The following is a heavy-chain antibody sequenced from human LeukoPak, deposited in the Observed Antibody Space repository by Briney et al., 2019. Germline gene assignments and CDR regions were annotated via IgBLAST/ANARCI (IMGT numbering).Heavy chain of an antibody. J-gene: IGHJ4*02. D-gene: IGHD3-22*01. CDR2: IYHSGST. CDR3: ARVGSGYYYRFDY. CDR1: GGSISSSNW. V-gene: IGHV4-4*02. Sequence: SETLSLTCAVSGGSISSSNWWSWVRQPPGKGLEWIGEIYHSGSTNYNPSLKSRVTISVDKSKNQFSLKLSSVTAADTAVYYCARVGSGYYYRFDYWGQGTLVTVSS.